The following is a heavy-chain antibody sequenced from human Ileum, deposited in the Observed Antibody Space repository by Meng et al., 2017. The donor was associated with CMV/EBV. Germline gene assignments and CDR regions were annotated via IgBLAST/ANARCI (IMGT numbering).Heavy chain of an antibody. CDR3: ARDHADY. V-gene: IGHV1-46*01. CDR1: GYTFSSFY. CDR2: INTSGDRT. J-gene: IGHJ4*02. Sequence: GESLKISRKAFGYTFSSFYMHWVQQVPGQGLEWMGVINTSGDRTRYAQKFQGRVSMTRDTSTSTLYVELRSLRSDDTAIYYCARDHADYWGQGTLVTVSS.